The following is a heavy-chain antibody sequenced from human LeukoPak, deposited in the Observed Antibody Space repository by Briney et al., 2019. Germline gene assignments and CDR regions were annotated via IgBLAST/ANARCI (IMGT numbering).Heavy chain of an antibody. CDR2: TYYRSKWYN. CDR3: ARDILVVVAATESDAFDI. Sequence: SQTLSLTCAISGDSVSSNSAAWNWIRQSPSRGLEWLGRTYYRSKWYNDYAVSVKSRITINPDTSKNQFSLQLNSVTPEDTAVYYCARDILVVVAATESDAFDIWGQGTMVTVSS. CDR1: GDSVSSNSAA. J-gene: IGHJ3*02. V-gene: IGHV6-1*01. D-gene: IGHD2-15*01.